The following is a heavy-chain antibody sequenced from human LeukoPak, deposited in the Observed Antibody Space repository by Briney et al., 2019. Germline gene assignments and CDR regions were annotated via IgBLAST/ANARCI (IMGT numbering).Heavy chain of an antibody. D-gene: IGHD2-2*01. V-gene: IGHV3-64*01. CDR1: GFTFSIYA. J-gene: IGHJ3*01. Sequence: GGSLRLSCAASGFTFSIYAMHWVRQAPGKGLEYVSAISSNGGSTYYANSVKGRFTISRDNSKNTLFLQMNGLRAEDTAVYYCAKDRSCSGSSCNVGSWGQGTMVTVSS. CDR2: ISSNGGST. CDR3: AKDRSCSGSSCNVGS.